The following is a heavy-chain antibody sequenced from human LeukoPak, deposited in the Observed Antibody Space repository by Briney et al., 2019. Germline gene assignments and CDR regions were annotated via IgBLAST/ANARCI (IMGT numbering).Heavy chain of an antibody. J-gene: IGHJ6*03. D-gene: IGHD3-10*02. CDR1: GYTFTASG. CDR3: ARLFGELLLPSDHFYYMDV. Sequence: ASVKVSGKASGYTFTASGLCWVRQAPGQGLEWMGWINPYNDITDYAQTFKGRVTMTTDTSTSTAYMELRSLRSDDTAVYYCARLFGELLLPSDHFYYMDVWGKGTAVTVSS. V-gene: IGHV1-18*01. CDR2: INPYNDIT.